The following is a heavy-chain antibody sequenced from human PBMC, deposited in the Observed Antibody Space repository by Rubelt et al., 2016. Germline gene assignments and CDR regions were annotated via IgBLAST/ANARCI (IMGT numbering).Heavy chain of an antibody. CDR3: ASGYYDSSGYIDY. Sequence: QVQLQESGPGLVKPSETLSLTCTVSGGTISSSGYYWSWIRQPPGKGLEWIGYIYYSGSTNYNPSLKSRVTISVDTSKNQFSLKLSSVTAADTAVYYCASGYYDSSGYIDYWGQGTLVTVSS. J-gene: IGHJ4*02. D-gene: IGHD3-22*01. CDR2: IYYSGST. CDR1: GGTISSSGYY. V-gene: IGHV4-61*08.